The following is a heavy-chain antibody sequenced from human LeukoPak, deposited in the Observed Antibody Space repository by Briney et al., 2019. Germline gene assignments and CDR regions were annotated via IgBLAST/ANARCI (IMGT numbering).Heavy chain of an antibody. D-gene: IGHD2/OR15-2a*01. Sequence: PSETLSLTCSVSGASIIVSFWSCIRQAPGQTLEWIGYVSKTGRTNYNPSLRSRVTISKDSTRNLLSLRLSSETATVTSVYYCVREEANSNEWSPFDSRTQGILVTVSS. V-gene: IGHV4-59*01. J-gene: IGHJ4*02. CDR1: GASIIVSF. CDR3: VREEANSNEWSPFDS. CDR2: VSKTGRT.